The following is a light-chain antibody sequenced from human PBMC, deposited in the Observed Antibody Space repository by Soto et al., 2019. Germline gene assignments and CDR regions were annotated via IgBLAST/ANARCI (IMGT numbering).Light chain of an antibody. J-gene: IGLJ1*01. CDR3: GSWDSSLSAYV. V-gene: IGLV1-51*01. CDR1: SSNIGGNS. CDR2: DDN. Sequence: QSARTQPPSVSAAPGQKVTISCSGSSSNIGGNSVSWYQQLPGTAPKPLIYDDNKRPSGIPDRFSGSKSGTSATLGITGSQTGDEADYYCGSWDSSLSAYVFGTGTKVTV.